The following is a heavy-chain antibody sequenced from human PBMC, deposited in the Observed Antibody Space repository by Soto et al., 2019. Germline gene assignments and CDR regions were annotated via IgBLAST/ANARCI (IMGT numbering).Heavy chain of an antibody. D-gene: IGHD3-3*01. Sequence: GASVKVSCKASGYTFTSYVISWVRQAPGQGLEWMGWISAYNGNTNYAQKLQGRVTMTTDTSTSTAYMELRSLRSDDTAVYYCARDLMSLYYDFWSGSDGMDVWGQGTTVTVSS. J-gene: IGHJ6*02. CDR3: ARDLMSLYYDFWSGSDGMDV. CDR2: ISAYNGNT. V-gene: IGHV1-18*01. CDR1: GYTFTSYV.